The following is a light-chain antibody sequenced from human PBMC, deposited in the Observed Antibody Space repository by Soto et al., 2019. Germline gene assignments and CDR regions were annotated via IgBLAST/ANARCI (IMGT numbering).Light chain of an antibody. J-gene: IGKJ2*01. V-gene: IGKV3-15*01. CDR2: GAS. Sequence: EIVMTQSPASLSVSPGDGAPLSCRASQSVASNVAWYPQKPGQGPRLLIHGASTRAVGVPARFSGSGSGTDFTLTISGLQSEDFAVYYCQQYHNWPPQYTFGQGTKLQIK. CDR3: QQYHNWPPQYT. CDR1: QSVASN.